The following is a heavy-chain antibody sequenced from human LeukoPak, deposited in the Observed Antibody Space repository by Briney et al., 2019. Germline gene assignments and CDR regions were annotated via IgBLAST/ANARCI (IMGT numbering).Heavy chain of an antibody. J-gene: IGHJ4*02. Sequence: GGSLRLSCAASGFTFSSYSMNWVRQAPGKGLELVSSISSSSSYIYYADSVKGRFTISRDNAKNSLYLQMNSLRAEDTAVYYCAKEKVVPAGSFDYWGQGTLVTVSS. V-gene: IGHV3-21*01. CDR3: AKEKVVPAGSFDY. CDR2: ISSSSSYI. CDR1: GFTFSSYS. D-gene: IGHD2-2*01.